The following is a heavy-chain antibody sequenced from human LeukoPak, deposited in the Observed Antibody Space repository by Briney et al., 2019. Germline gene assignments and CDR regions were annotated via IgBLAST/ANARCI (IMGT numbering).Heavy chain of an antibody. Sequence: GGSLRLSCAASGFTFSSYGMHWVRQAPGKGLEWVALISYDGSNKYYADSVKGRFTIPRDNSNNTLYLQMNSLRAEDTAVYYCAKDATYDSSGYTDACDIWGQGTMVTVSS. J-gene: IGHJ3*02. D-gene: IGHD3-22*01. CDR2: ISYDGSNK. V-gene: IGHV3-30*18. CDR1: GFTFSSYG. CDR3: AKDATYDSSGYTDACDI.